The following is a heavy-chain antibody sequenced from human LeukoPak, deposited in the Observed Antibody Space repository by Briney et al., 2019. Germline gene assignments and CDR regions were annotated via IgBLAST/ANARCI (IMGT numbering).Heavy chain of an antibody. D-gene: IGHD4-17*01. J-gene: IGHJ3*02. Sequence: SGTLSLTCAVSGGSISSSNWWSWVRQPPGKGLEWIGEIYHSGSTYYNPSLKSRVTISVDRSKNQFSLKLSSVTAADTAVYYCARVDYGDYVEAFDIWGQGTMVTVSS. V-gene: IGHV4-4*02. CDR2: IYHSGST. CDR3: ARVDYGDYVEAFDI. CDR1: GGSISSSNW.